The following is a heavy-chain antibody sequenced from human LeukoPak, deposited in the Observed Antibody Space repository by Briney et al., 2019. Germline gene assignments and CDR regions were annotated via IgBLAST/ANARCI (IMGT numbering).Heavy chain of an antibody. CDR3: ARCLYDYNFDY. V-gene: IGHV3-23*01. CDR1: GITLSNYG. D-gene: IGHD4-11*01. Sequence: GGSLRLSCAVSGITLSNYGMSWVRRAPGKGLEWVAGISDSGGNTKYADSVKGRFTISRDNAKNSLYLQMNSLRAEDTAVYYCARCLYDYNFDYWGQGTLVTVSS. CDR2: ISDSGGNT. J-gene: IGHJ4*02.